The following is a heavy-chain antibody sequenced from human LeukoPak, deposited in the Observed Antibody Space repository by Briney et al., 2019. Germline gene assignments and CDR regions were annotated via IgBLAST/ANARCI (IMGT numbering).Heavy chain of an antibody. J-gene: IGHJ3*02. CDR2: IYPGDSDT. V-gene: IGHV5-51*01. CDR3: GRIPAAGSLKGSFDI. CDR1: GYSFTSYW. Sequence: GESLKISCEGSGYSFTSYWIGWVRQMPGNGLEWMGIIYPGDSDTTYSPSFQGQVTISADKSISTAYLQWSSLKASDSAMYYCGRIPAAGSLKGSFDIWGQGTMVTVSS. D-gene: IGHD6-13*01.